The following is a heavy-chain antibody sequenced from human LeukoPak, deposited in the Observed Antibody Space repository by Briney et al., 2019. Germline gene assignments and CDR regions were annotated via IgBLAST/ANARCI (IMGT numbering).Heavy chain of an antibody. CDR3: AKANSAYDYDYFDY. Sequence: PGGSLRLSCAASGFTFSNAWMSWVRQAPGKGLEWVGRIKSKTDGGTTDDAAPVKGRFTISRDDSKNTLYLQMNSLRAEDTAVYYCAKANSAYDYDYFDYWGQGTLVTVSS. D-gene: IGHD5-12*01. CDR2: IKSKTDGGTT. CDR1: GFTFSNAW. V-gene: IGHV3-15*01. J-gene: IGHJ4*02.